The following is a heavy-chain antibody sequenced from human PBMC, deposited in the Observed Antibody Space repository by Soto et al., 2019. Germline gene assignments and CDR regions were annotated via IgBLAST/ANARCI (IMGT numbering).Heavy chain of an antibody. CDR1: GYTLTELS. CDR2: FDPEDGET. CDR3: ATDGHPRWAYYYYGMDV. Sequence: EASVKVSCKVSGYTLTELSMHWVRRAPGKGLEWMGGFDPEDGETIYAQKFQGRVTMTEDTSTDTAYMELSSLRSEDTAVYYCATDGHPRWAYYYYGMDVWGQGTTVTVSS. V-gene: IGHV1-24*01. J-gene: IGHJ6*02. D-gene: IGHD1-26*01.